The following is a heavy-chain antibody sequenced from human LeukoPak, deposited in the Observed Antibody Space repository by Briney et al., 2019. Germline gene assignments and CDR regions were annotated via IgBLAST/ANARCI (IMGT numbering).Heavy chain of an antibody. CDR3: ASTPRYNGYGMDV. CDR2: INPSGGST. J-gene: IGHJ6*02. Sequence: ASVKVSCKASGYTFTSCYMHWVRQAPGQGLEWMGIINPSGGSTSYAQKFQGRVTMTRDTSTSTVYMELSSLRSEDTAVYYCASTPRYNGYGMDVWGQGTTVTVSS. D-gene: IGHD5-12*01. V-gene: IGHV1-46*01. CDR1: GYTFTSCY.